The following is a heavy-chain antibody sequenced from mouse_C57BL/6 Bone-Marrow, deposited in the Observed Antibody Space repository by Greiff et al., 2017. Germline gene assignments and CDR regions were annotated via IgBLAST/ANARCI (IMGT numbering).Heavy chain of an antibody. J-gene: IGHJ2*01. Sequence: VQLKQSGAELVRPGASVTLSCTASGFNIQDYYMPWVKQRPEQGLEWIGRIDPEDGATAYAPKFQGKATMTADTSSNTAYMQRSSLTSEDTAVYYCTTTPYCGQGTTLTVSS. CDR2: IDPEDGAT. CDR3: TTTPY. V-gene: IGHV14-1*01. CDR1: GFNIQDYY.